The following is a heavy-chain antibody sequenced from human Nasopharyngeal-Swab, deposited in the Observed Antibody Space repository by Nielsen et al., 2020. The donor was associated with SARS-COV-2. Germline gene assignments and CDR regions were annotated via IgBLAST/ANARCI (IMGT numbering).Heavy chain of an antibody. CDR1: GFTVSSNF. Sequence: GGSLRLSCVASGFTVSSNFVSWVRQAPGQGLEWVSLLKSGGGTFYADSVRGRLTISRDNSRNTVYLQMNSLRAEDTAVYYCARVRQSGAYFPFDSWGLGTLVTVSS. J-gene: IGHJ4*02. D-gene: IGHD1-26*01. CDR3: ARVRQSGAYFPFDS. V-gene: IGHV3-53*01. CDR2: LKSGGGT.